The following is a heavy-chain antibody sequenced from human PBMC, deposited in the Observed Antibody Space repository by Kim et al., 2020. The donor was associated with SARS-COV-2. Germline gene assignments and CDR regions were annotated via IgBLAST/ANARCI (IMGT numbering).Heavy chain of an antibody. CDR1: GFTFSSYG. D-gene: IGHD2-2*01. J-gene: IGHJ6*02. CDR3: AREAYCSSTSCSASPYYYYHMDV. Sequence: GGSLRLSCAASGFTFSSYGMHWVRQAPGKGLEWVAVIWYDGSNKYYADSVKGRFTISRDNSKNTLYLQMNSLRAEDTAVYYCAREAYCSSTSCSASPYYYYHMDVWGQGTTVTVSS. CDR2: IWYDGSNK. V-gene: IGHV3-33*01.